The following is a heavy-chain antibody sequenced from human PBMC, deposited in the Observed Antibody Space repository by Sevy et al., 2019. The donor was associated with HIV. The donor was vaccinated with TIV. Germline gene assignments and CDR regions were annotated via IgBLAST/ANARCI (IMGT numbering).Heavy chain of an antibody. CDR3: ARDGGCSSTSRLLYFDY. CDR1: GFTFNSYT. CDR2: ITSGSTYI. Sequence: GGSLRLSCAASGFTFNSYTMNWVRQAPGKGLEWVSSITSGSTYIYYADSVKGRFTISRDNAKNSLYLQMNSLRAEDTAVYYCARDGGCSSTSRLLYFDYWGQGSLVTVSS. V-gene: IGHV3-21*01. J-gene: IGHJ4*02. D-gene: IGHD2-2*01.